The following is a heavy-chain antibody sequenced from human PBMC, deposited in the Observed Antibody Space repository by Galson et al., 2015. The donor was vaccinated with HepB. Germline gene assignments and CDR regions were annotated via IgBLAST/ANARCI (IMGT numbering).Heavy chain of an antibody. Sequence: SVKVSCKASGGTFSSYAISWVRQAPGQGLEWMGGFIPIFGTANYAQKFQGRVTITADKSTSTAYMELSSLRSEDTAVYYCACLGDGVGRRDYWGQGTLVTVSS. CDR3: ACLGDGVGRRDY. V-gene: IGHV1-69*06. J-gene: IGHJ4*02. CDR1: GGTFSSYA. CDR2: FIPIFGTA. D-gene: IGHD5-24*01.